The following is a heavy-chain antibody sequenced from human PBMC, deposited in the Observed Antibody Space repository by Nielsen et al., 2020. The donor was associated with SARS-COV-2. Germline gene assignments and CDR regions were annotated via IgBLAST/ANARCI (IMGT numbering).Heavy chain of an antibody. D-gene: IGHD2-15*01. V-gene: IGHV4-61*01. Sequence: SETLSLTCTVSGGSISSSSYYWSWIRQPPGKGLEWIGYIYYSGSTNYNPSLKSRVTISVDTSKNQFSLKLSSVTAADTAVYYCARTEYCSGGSCYLDYWGQGTLVTVSS. CDR1: GGSISSSSYY. J-gene: IGHJ4*02. CDR2: IYYSGST. CDR3: ARTEYCSGGSCYLDY.